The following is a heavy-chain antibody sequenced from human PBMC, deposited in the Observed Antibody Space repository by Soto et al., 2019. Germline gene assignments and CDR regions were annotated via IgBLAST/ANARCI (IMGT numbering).Heavy chain of an antibody. CDR1: GDSVRSGSYY. V-gene: IGHV4-61*01. J-gene: IGHJ4*02. D-gene: IGHD5-12*01. CDR3: ARTPGNGYNWYFDY. CDR2: IYYSGAT. Sequence: SETLSLTCTVSGDSVRSGSYYWSWIRQPPGKGLEWIGYIYYSGATNYNPFLKGRVTISVDTSRNQFSLKLSSVTAADTAVYYCARTPGNGYNWYFDYWGQGTLVTVSS.